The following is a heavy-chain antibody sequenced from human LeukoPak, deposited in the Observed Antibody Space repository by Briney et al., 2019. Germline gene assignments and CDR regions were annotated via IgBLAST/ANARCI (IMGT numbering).Heavy chain of an antibody. D-gene: IGHD2-8*01. V-gene: IGHV1-69*01. J-gene: IGHJ4*02. Sequence: SVKVSXKASGGTFSSYAISWVRQAPGQGLEWMGGIIPIFGTANYAQKFQGRVTITADESTSTAYMELSSLRSEDTAVYYCATGQVEYCTNGVCPRFDYWGQGTLVTVSS. CDR1: GGTFSSYA. CDR3: ATGQVEYCTNGVCPRFDY. CDR2: IIPIFGTA.